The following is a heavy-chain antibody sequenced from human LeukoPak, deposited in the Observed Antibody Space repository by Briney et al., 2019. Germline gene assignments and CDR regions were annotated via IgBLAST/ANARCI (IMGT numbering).Heavy chain of an antibody. D-gene: IGHD3-3*01. V-gene: IGHV3-23*01. CDR3: ATEDETYYDLWSGPTNTAFDY. CDR1: GFTFSSYA. Sequence: PGGSLRLSCAASGFTFSSYAMSSARQPPGKGLELVSAISVSGGSTYYANSVKGRFTISRDNSKNTLYLQMISLRAEDTAVYYCATEDETYYDLWSGPTNTAFDYWGQGTLVTVSS. CDR2: ISVSGGST. J-gene: IGHJ4*02.